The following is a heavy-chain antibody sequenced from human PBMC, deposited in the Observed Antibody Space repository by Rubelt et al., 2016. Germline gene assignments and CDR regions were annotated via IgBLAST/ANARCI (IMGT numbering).Heavy chain of an antibody. J-gene: IGHJ1*01. CDR1: GGTFSSYA. CDR3: ARPSKPDCTNGVCAPPGVSAEYFQH. V-gene: IGHV1-69*04. Sequence: QVQLVQSGAEVKKPGSSVKVSCKASGGTFSSYAISWVRQAPGQGLEWMGRIIPILGIANYAQKFQGRVTITADKSTSTAYMELSSLRSEDTGVYYCARPSKPDCTNGVCAPPGVSAEYFQHWGQGTLVTVSS. CDR2: IIPILGIA. D-gene: IGHD2-8*01.